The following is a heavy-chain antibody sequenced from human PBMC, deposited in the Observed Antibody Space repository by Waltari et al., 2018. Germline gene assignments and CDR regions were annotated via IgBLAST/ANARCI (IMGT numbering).Heavy chain of an antibody. CDR2: ISGSGGST. J-gene: IGHJ2*01. Sequence: EVQLLESGGGLVQPGGSLRLSCAASGFTFSSYAMTWVRHAPGKGLEWVSAISGSGGSTYYADSVKGRFTISRDNSKNTLYLQMNSLRAEDTAVYYCATGDILTGYYSYWYFDLWGRGTLVTVSS. CDR3: ATGDILTGYYSYWYFDL. D-gene: IGHD3-9*01. V-gene: IGHV3-23*01. CDR1: GFTFSSYA.